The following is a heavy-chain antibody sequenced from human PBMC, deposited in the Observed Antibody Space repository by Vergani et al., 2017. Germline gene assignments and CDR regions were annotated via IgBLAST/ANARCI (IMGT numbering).Heavy chain of an antibody. D-gene: IGHD1-26*01. CDR3: VKDAVSYENFFDS. CDR2: LTGGGGST. V-gene: IGHV3-23*01. Sequence: EVQLLESGGSLKQPGGSVRLSCAASGFTFSTYAMHWVRQAPGKGLEWVSALTGGGGSTSYADSFKGRFIISRDNSRDTLYLQMNSLRPEDTATYYCVKDAVSYENFFDSWGQGTLVTVSS. J-gene: IGHJ4*02. CDR1: GFTFSTYA.